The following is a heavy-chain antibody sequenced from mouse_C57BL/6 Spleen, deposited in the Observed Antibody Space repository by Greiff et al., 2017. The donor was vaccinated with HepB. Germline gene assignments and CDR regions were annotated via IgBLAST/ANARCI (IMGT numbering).Heavy chain of an antibody. V-gene: IGHV1-50*01. CDR3: ARRDPFDY. CDR2: IDPSDSYT. Sequence: QVQLQQPGAELVKPGASVKLSCKASGYTFTSYWMQWVKQRPGQGLEWIGEIDPSDSYTNYNQKFKGKATLTVDTSSSTAYMQLSSLTSEDSAVYYCARRDPFDYWGQGTILTVSS. CDR1: GYTFTSYW. J-gene: IGHJ2*01.